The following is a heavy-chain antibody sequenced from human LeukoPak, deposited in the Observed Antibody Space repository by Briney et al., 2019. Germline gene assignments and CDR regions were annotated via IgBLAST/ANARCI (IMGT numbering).Heavy chain of an antibody. D-gene: IGHD2-21*02. Sequence: PGGSLRLSCAASGFSFSSYAMNWVRQAPGKGLEWVSSISVRAGSTYYADSVKGRFSISRDNSKNTLSLQMNGLRAEDTAVYYCAKGLIPGAFDIWGHGTLVTVSS. J-gene: IGHJ3*02. CDR1: GFSFSSYA. CDR3: AKGLIPGAFDI. V-gene: IGHV3-23*01. CDR2: ISVRAGST.